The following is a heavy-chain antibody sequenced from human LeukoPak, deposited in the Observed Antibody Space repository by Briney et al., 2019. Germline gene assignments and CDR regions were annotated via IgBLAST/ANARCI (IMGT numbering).Heavy chain of an antibody. CDR1: GGSISSSNW. D-gene: IGHD1-7*01. CDR3: ARVKWNYLASNFDY. CDR2: IYHSGST. V-gene: IGHV4-4*02. J-gene: IGHJ4*02. Sequence: PSGTLSLTCAVSGGSISSSNWWSWVRQPPGKGLEWIGEIYHSGSTNYNPSLKSRVTISVDKSKNQFSLKVRSVTAADTAVYYCARVKWNYLASNFDYWGQGTLVTVSS.